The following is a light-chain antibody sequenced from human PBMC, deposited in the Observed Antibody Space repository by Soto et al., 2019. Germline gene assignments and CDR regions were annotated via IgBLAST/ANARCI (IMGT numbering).Light chain of an antibody. Sequence: EIVMTQSPATLSVSPGERATLSCRASQSVSSNLAWYQQKPGQAPRLLIYGASTRATGIPARFSGSGSGTEFILTISRLQSEYFAVYYCQQYNNWPPWTFGQGTKVEIK. J-gene: IGKJ1*01. V-gene: IGKV3-15*01. CDR3: QQYNNWPPWT. CDR1: QSVSSN. CDR2: GAS.